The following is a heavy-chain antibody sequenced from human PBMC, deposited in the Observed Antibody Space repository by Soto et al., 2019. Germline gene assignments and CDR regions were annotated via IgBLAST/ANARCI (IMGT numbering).Heavy chain of an antibody. CDR3: AGGGGVYYFDY. CDR2: INHSGST. CDR1: GGSFSGYY. Sequence: SETLSLTCAVYGGSFSGYYWSWIRQPPGKGLEWIGEINHSGSTNYNPSLKSRVTISVDTSKNQFSLKLSSVTAADTAVYYCAGGGGVYYFDYWGQGTLVTVSS. J-gene: IGHJ4*02. D-gene: IGHD2-8*02. V-gene: IGHV4-34*01.